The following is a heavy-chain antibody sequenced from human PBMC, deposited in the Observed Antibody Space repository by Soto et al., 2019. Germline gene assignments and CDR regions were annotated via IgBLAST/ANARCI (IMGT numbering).Heavy chain of an antibody. CDR2: MNPNSGTA. CDR1: GYTFTSYD. V-gene: IGHV1-8*01. CDR3: ARGATYYYDSSGSFLFQH. D-gene: IGHD3-22*01. J-gene: IGHJ1*01. Sequence: ASVKVSCKASGYTFTSYDINWVRQATGQGLEWMGWMNPNSGTANYAQKFQGRVTITADESTSTAYMELSSLRSEDTAVYYCARGATYYYDSSGSFLFQHWGQGTLVTVSS.